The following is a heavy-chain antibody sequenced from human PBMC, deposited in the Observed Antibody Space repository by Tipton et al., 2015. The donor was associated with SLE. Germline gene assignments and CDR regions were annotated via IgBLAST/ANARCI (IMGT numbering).Heavy chain of an antibody. CDR2: FYHSGST. V-gene: IGHV4-38-2*01. CDR1: GFTFSSYW. CDR3: ASNDYGDTRGSFDI. Sequence: LRLSCAASGFTFSSYWMSWVRQAPGKGLEWIGSFYHSGSTYYNPSIKSRVTITVDTSKNQFSLKLSSVTTADTAVYYCASNDYGDTRGSFDIWGQGTMVTVSS. D-gene: IGHD4-17*01. J-gene: IGHJ3*02.